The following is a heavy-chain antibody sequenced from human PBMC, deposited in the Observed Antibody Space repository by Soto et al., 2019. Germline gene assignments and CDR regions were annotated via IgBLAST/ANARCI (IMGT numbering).Heavy chain of an antibody. CDR3: ARDQAAVVHEGFDY. Sequence: QVQLVESGGGVVQPGRSLRLSCAASGFTFSSYGMHWVRQAPGKGLEWVAVIWYDGSNKYYADSVKGRFTISRDNSKNTLYLHMNSLRDEDTAVYYCARDQAAVVHEGFDYWGQGTLVTVSS. D-gene: IGHD6-13*01. V-gene: IGHV3-33*01. J-gene: IGHJ4*02. CDR1: GFTFSSYG. CDR2: IWYDGSNK.